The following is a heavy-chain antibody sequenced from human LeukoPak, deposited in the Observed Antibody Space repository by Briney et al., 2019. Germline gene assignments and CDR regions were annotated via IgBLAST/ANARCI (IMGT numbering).Heavy chain of an antibody. J-gene: IGHJ3*02. CDR3: ARDGNFGYDAFDM. CDR2: IWDDGSNK. V-gene: IGHV3-33*01. Sequence: PGGSLRLSCAASGFTFSSYGMHWVRQAPGKGLEWVAVIWDDGSNKYYADSVKGRFTISRDNSKNTLYLQVNSLGAEDTAVYYCARDGNFGYDAFDMWGQGTMVTVSS. CDR1: GFTFSSYG. D-gene: IGHD3-10*01.